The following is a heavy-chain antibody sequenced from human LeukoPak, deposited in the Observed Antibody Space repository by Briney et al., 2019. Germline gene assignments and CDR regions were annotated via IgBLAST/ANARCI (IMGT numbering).Heavy chain of an antibody. J-gene: IGHJ5*02. CDR2: IYYSGNT. D-gene: IGHD3-10*01. CDR3: ARVRDYYGSGSYWGYNWFDP. CDR1: GGSISSGGYY. V-gene: IGHV4-31*03. Sequence: PSQTLSLTCTVSGGSISSGGYYWSWIRQHPGKGLEWIGYIYYSGNTYYNPSLKSRVTISVDTSKNQFSLKLSSVTAADTAVYYCARVRDYYGSGSYWGYNWFDPWGQGTLVTVSS.